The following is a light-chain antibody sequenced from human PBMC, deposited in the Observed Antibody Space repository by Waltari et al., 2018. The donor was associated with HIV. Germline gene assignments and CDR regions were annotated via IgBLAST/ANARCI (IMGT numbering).Light chain of an antibody. CDR1: QSLVYSYGNTY. CDR3: MQGTHWPPWT. J-gene: IGKJ1*01. V-gene: IGKV2-30*01. Sequence: DVVMTQSPLSLPVTLGQPAYISGRSSQSLVYSYGNTYLNWFQQRPGQSPRRLISKVSNRDSGVPDRFSGSGSGTDFTLKISRVEAEDVGVYYCMQGTHWPPWTFGQGTKVEIK. CDR2: KVS.